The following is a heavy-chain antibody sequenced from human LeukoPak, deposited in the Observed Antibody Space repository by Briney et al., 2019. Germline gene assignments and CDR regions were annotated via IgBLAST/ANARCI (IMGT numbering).Heavy chain of an antibody. D-gene: IGHD6-13*01. CDR3: ARAHRKYSSRHGRDYYGMDV. CDR2: MSPNSGNT. CDR1: GYTFTSYD. J-gene: IGHJ6*02. Sequence: GASVKVSCKASGYTFTSYDINWVRQATGQGLEWMGWMSPNSGNTGYAQKFQGRVTMTRNTSISTAYMELSSLRSEDTAVYYCARAHRKYSSRHGRDYYGMDVWGQGTTVTVSS. V-gene: IGHV1-8*01.